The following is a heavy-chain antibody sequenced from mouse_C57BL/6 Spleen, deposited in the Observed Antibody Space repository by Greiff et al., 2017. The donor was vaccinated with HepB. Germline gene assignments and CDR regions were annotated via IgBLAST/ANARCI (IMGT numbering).Heavy chain of an antibody. CDR3: ARRSDGYYAYFDV. CDR2: IYPRSGNT. D-gene: IGHD2-3*01. V-gene: IGHV1-81*01. CDR1: GYTFTSYG. Sequence: VQLQQSGAELARPGASVKLSCKASGYTFTSYGISWVKQRTGQGLEWIGEIYPRSGNTYYNEKFKGKATLTADKSSSTAYMELRSLTSEDSAVYFCARRSDGYYAYFDVWGTGTTVTVSS. J-gene: IGHJ1*03.